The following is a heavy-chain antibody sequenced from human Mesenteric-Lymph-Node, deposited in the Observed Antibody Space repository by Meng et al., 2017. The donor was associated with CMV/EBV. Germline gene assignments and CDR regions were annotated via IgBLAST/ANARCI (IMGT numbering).Heavy chain of an antibody. CDR3: ARSRNRWFDP. V-gene: IGHV3-48*04. CDR1: GFTLSSYS. D-gene: IGHD2-2*01. J-gene: IGHJ5*02. Sequence: GGSLRLSCAPSGFTLSSYSMHWVRQAPGKGLEWVSYISSSTSTITYADFVRGRFTISRDSAKNSLYLQMNRLTVEDTAIYYCARSRNRWFDPWGQGTLVTVSS. CDR2: ISSSTSTI.